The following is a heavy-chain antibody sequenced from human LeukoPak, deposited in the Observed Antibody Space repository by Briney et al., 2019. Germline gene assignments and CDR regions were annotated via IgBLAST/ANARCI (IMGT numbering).Heavy chain of an antibody. CDR3: ARYPHDYGGGYYFDY. CDR1: GGSISSGDYY. D-gene: IGHD4-23*01. Sequence: SETLSLTCTVSGGSISSGDYYWSWIRQPPGKGLEWIGYIYYSGSTYYNPSLKSRVTISVDTSKNQFSLKLSSVTAADTAVYYCARYPHDYGGGYYFDYWGQGTLVTVSS. CDR2: IYYSGST. J-gene: IGHJ4*02. V-gene: IGHV4-30-4*02.